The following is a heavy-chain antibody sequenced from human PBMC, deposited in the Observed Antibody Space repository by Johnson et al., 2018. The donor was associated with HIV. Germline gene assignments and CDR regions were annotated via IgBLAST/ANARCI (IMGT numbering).Heavy chain of an antibody. J-gene: IGHJ3*02. CDR3: ARVSTQWLRVDAFDI. CDR1: GFTFSSYA. CDR2: ISYDGSNK. D-gene: IGHD6-19*01. Sequence: QVQLVESGGGVVQPGRSLRLSCAASGFTFSSYAMHWVRQAPGKGLEWVAVISYDGSNKYYADSVKGRFTISRDNSKNTLYLQMNSLRAEDTAVYYCARVSTQWLRVDAFDIWGQGTMVNVSS. V-gene: IGHV3-30-3*01.